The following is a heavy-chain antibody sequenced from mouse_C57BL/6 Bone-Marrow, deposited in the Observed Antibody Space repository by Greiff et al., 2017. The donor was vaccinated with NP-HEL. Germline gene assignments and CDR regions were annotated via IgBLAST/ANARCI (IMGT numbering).Heavy chain of an antibody. V-gene: IGHV1-81*01. D-gene: IGHD2-5*01. CDR2: IYPRSGNT. Sequence: QVQLQQSGAELARPGASVKLSCKASGYTFTSYGISWVKQSTGQGLEWIGEIYPRSGNTYYNEKFKGKATLTADKSSSTAYMELRSLTSEDSAVYFCARSYYSNYAGDYWGQGTTLTVSS. CDR3: ARSYYSNYAGDY. J-gene: IGHJ2*01. CDR1: GYTFTSYG.